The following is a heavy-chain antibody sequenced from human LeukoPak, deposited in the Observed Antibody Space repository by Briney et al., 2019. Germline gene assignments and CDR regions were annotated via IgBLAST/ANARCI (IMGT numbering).Heavy chain of an antibody. Sequence: SETLSLTCTVSGGSIRSSYYYWGWIRQPPGKGLEWIGEINHSGSTNYNPSLKSRVTISVDTSKNQFSLKLSSVTAADTAVYYCARDELGYDILTGYYNNWSDPWGQGTLVTVSS. D-gene: IGHD3-9*01. CDR2: INHSGST. CDR1: GGSIRSSYYY. V-gene: IGHV4-39*07. CDR3: ARDELGYDILTGYYNNWSDP. J-gene: IGHJ5*02.